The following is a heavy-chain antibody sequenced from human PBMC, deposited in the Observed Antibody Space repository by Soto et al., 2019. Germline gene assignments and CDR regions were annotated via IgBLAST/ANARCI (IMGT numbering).Heavy chain of an antibody. Sequence: QVQLVESGGGVVEPGRSLRLSCAASGFAFTTYNIHWVRQFPGKGLEWVAVIAYDGSFKTYADSVKGRFIVSRHNPTKMVFLDMNMLRHEDLAVYYCAKDRGGSWAFDYWGQGTLVTVSS. J-gene: IGHJ4*02. CDR1: GFAFTTYN. CDR2: IAYDGSFK. V-gene: IGHV3-30*18. CDR3: AKDRGGSWAFDY. D-gene: IGHD2-15*01.